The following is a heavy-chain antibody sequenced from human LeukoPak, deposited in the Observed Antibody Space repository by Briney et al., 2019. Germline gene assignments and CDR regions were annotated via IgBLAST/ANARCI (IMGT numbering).Heavy chain of an antibody. J-gene: IGHJ4*02. D-gene: IGHD3-22*01. CDR3: ARDSPRPPTYYYDSSDF. V-gene: IGHV3-23*01. Sequence: GGSLRLSCAASGFTFRTHAMSWVRQAPGKGLEWVSAISGNGRNTYYADSVKGRFTISRDNSKNTLYLQMNSLRVEDTAVYYCARDSPRPPTYYYDSSDFWGQGTLVTVSS. CDR1: GFTFRTHA. CDR2: ISGNGRNT.